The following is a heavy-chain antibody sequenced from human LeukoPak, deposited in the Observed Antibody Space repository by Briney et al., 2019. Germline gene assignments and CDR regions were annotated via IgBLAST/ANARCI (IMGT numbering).Heavy chain of an antibody. CDR2: IYYSGST. CDR3: ARSSSWYVRVGFDP. CDR1: GGSISSYY. V-gene: IGHV4-59*08. Sequence: SETLSLTCTVSGGSISSYYWSWIRQPPGKGLEWIGYIYYSGSTNYNPSLKSRVTISVDTSKNQFSLKLSSVTAADTAVYYCARSSSWYVRVGFDPWGQGTLVTVSS. J-gene: IGHJ5*02. D-gene: IGHD6-13*01.